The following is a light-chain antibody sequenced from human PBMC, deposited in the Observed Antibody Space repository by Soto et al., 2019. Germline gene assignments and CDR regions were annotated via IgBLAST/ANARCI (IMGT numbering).Light chain of an antibody. CDR3: TSWTTSTTMI. V-gene: IGLV2-14*03. Sequence: HSALPQPASGSGSPGQSITISCTRTSSDIGAYNFVSWYQQHPGKAPKLMLYDVNIRPSGVSNRFSGSKSGNTASLTISGLQAEDEADYYCTSWTTSTTMIFGGGTKVTVL. CDR1: SSDIGAYNF. CDR2: DVN. J-gene: IGLJ2*01.